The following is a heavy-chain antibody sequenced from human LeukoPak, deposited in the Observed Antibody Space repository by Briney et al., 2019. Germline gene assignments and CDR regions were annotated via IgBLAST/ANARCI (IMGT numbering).Heavy chain of an antibody. Sequence: GGSLRLSCTASGFRFGDYAMTWVRQAPGQGREGIGFIRRKGYGGTADYAASVKGRFRISRDDSKSIAYLHMNSLKIEGTAMYYCTSPIFGVVIDYWGQGPLVTVSS. J-gene: IGHJ4*02. CDR3: TSPIFGVVIDY. V-gene: IGHV3-49*04. CDR1: GFRFGDYA. CDR2: IRRKGYGGTA. D-gene: IGHD3-3*01.